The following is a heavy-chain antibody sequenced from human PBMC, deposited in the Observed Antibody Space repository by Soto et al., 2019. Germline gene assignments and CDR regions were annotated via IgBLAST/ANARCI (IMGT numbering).Heavy chain of an antibody. CDR3: VRGGSCTNGVCSVFDY. J-gene: IGHJ4*02. V-gene: IGHV4-31*03. CDR2: ITYSGNT. D-gene: IGHD2-8*01. Sequence: SETLSLTCTVSGGSVSSVGYYWSWIRQHPGKGLEWIGYITYSGNTYYNPSLESRVTMSADTSKNQFSLKLSSVTAADTTVYFCVRGGSCTNGVCSVFDYWGQGTLVTVS. CDR1: GGSVSSVGYY.